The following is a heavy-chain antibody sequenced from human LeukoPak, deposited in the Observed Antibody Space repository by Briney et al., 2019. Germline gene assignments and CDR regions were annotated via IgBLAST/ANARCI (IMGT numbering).Heavy chain of an antibody. Sequence: GGSLRLSCTASGFTFSTYSINWVRQAPGKGLEWVSPISSSSNYKHYADSVKGRFTISRDNAKSSVYLQRLSLRADDTAVYYCARDLLLAPEEKYYFDYWGQGTLVTVSS. CDR3: ARDLLLAPEEKYYFDY. V-gene: IGHV3-21*01. J-gene: IGHJ4*02. CDR1: GFTFSTYS. CDR2: ISSSSNYK. D-gene: IGHD2-8*02.